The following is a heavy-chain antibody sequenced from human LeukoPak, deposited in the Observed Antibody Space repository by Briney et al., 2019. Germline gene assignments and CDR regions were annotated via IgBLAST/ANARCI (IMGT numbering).Heavy chain of an antibody. CDR2: INPNSGGT. CDR1: GYTFTGYY. J-gene: IGHJ4*02. V-gene: IGHV1-2*04. D-gene: IGHD3-22*01. Sequence: ASVKVSCKASGYTFTGYYMHWVRQAPGQGLEWMGWINPNSGGTNYAQKFQGWVTMTRDTSISTAYMELSRLRSDDTAVYYCAGDNAYYYDSSGYIFDYWGQGTLVTVSS. CDR3: AGDNAYYYDSSGYIFDY.